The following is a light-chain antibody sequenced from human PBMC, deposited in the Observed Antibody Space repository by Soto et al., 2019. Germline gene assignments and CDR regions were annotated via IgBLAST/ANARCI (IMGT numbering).Light chain of an antibody. V-gene: IGLV3-1*01. CDR1: KLGDKY. Sequence: SSELTQPPSVSVSPGQTASITCSGDKLGDKYACWYQQKPGQSPVLVIYQDSKRPSGIPERFSGSNSGNTATLTISGTQAMDEAHYYCQAWDSSTVVFGGGTKVTVL. CDR2: QDS. CDR3: QAWDSSTVV. J-gene: IGLJ2*01.